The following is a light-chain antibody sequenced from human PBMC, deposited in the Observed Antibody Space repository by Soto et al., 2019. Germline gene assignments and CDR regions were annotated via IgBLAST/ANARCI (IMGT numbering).Light chain of an antibody. CDR3: QQYVSTPPT. Sequence: EIVLTQSPGTLSLSPGDRATLSCRASQSVNSNYLAWYQRKPGQAPRLLIYGASNRATDIPYRFSASGSGTDFTLTITRLEAEDFGVYYCQQYVSTPPTFGQGTKVEVK. V-gene: IGKV3-20*01. J-gene: IGKJ1*01. CDR1: QSVNSNY. CDR2: GAS.